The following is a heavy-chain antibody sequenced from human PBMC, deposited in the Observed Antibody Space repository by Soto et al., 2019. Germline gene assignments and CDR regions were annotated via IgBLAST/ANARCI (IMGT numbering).Heavy chain of an antibody. V-gene: IGHV5-51*01. CDR2: IYPGDSDT. CDR3: ASGSLGELSLYRRKGAFDL. D-gene: IGHD3-16*02. Sequence: PGESLKISCKGSGYSFTSYWIGWVRQMPGKGLEWIGIIYPGDSDTRYSPSFQGQVTISADKSISTAYLQWSSLKASDTAMYYCASGSLGELSLYRRKGAFDLRGPGTMVTLS. J-gene: IGHJ3*01. CDR1: GYSFTSYW.